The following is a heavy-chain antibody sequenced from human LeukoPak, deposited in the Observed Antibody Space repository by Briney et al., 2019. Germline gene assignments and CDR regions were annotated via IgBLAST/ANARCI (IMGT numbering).Heavy chain of an antibody. J-gene: IGHJ6*03. CDR1: GFTFSSYE. Sequence: PGGSLRLSCAASGFTFSSYEMNWVRQAPGKGLEWVSYISSSGSTICYADSVKGRFTISRDNAKNSLYLQMNSLRAEDTAVYYCAASIPFSNNYYYYYYMDVWGKGTTVTVSS. V-gene: IGHV3-48*03. D-gene: IGHD2/OR15-2a*01. CDR2: ISSSGSTI. CDR3: AASIPFSNNYYYYYYMDV.